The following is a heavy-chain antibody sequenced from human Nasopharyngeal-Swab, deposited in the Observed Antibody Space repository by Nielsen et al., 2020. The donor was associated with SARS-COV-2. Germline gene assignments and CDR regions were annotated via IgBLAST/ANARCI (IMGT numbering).Heavy chain of an antibody. V-gene: IGHV3-48*04. Sequence: GGSLRLSCAASGFTFSGYSMNWVRQAPGKGLEWVSYISSSSSTIYYADSVKGRFTISRDNAKNSLYLQMNSLRAEDTAVYYCAREESGSYYPFFDYWGQGTLVTVSS. J-gene: IGHJ4*02. D-gene: IGHD1-26*01. CDR1: GFTFSGYS. CDR3: AREESGSYYPFFDY. CDR2: ISSSSSTI.